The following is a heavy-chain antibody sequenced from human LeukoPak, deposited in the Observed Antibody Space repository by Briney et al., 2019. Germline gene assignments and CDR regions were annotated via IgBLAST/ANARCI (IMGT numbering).Heavy chain of an antibody. CDR3: ARAAAAGLSYYYYYMDV. J-gene: IGHJ6*03. D-gene: IGHD6-13*01. V-gene: IGHV1-2*02. CDR1: GYTFTGYY. Sequence: SSVKVSCKASGYTFTGYYMHWVRQAPGQGLEGMGWSNPNSGGTNYAQKFQGRVTMTRDTSISTAYMERSRLRSDDTAVYYCARAAAAGLSYYYYYMDVWGKGTTVTISS. CDR2: SNPNSGGT.